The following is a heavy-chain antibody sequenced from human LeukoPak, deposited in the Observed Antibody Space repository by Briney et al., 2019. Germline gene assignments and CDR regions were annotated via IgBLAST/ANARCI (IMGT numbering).Heavy chain of an antibody. CDR1: GGSISNTNW. V-gene: IGHV4-4*02. CDR2: ISLSGPT. D-gene: IGHD2-8*01. J-gene: IGHJ4*02. CDR3: SRENGAFSPFGY. Sequence: SETLSLTCGVSGGSISNTNWWSWVRQPPGQGLEWIGEISLSGPTNYNPSLKSRVTVSLDKSKNHLSLNLTSVTAADTAVYYCSRENGAFSPFGYWGQGTLVTVPS.